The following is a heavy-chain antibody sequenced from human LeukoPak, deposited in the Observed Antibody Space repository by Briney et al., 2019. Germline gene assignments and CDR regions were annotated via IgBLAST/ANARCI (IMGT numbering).Heavy chain of an antibody. J-gene: IGHJ3*02. CDR2: INGDGSST. CDR3: ARDRCSGGSCYVTFDI. V-gene: IGHV3-74*01. D-gene: IGHD2-15*01. CDR1: GFTFSSYW. Sequence: GGSLRLSCAASGFTFSSYWMHWVRQAPGKGLVWVSRINGDGSSTSYADSVKGRFTISRDNAKNTLYLQMNSLRAEDTAVYYCARDRCSGGSCYVTFDIWGQGTMVTVSS.